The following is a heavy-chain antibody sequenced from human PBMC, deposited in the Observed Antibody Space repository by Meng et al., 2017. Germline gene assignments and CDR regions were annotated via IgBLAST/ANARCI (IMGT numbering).Heavy chain of an antibody. V-gene: IGHV4-34*01. J-gene: IGHJ4*02. Sequence: SETLSLTCTVSGGSISSYYWSWIRQPPGKGLEWIGEINHSGSTNYNPSLKSRVTISVDTSKNQFSLKLSSVTAADTAVYYCASFSVGERQFDYWGQVTLVTVSS. CDR1: GGSISSYY. CDR2: INHSGST. CDR3: ASFSVGERQFDY. D-gene: IGHD1-1*01.